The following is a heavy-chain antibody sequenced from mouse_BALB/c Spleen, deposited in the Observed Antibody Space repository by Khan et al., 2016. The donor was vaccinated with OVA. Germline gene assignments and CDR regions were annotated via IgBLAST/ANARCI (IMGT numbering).Heavy chain of an antibody. J-gene: IGHJ3*01. CDR1: GFNFRTYA. CDR2: ISSDGDYT. CDR3: ARSPYGNFAY. D-gene: IGHD2-1*01. V-gene: IGHV5-9-3*01. Sequence: EVKLMESGGGLVKPGGSLKLSCAASGFNFRTYAMSWVRQTPEKRLEWVATISSDGDYTYYPDNVPGRFTISRDKAKNTLYLQLSSLRSEDTAMYDCARSPYGNFAYWGQGTLVTVSA.